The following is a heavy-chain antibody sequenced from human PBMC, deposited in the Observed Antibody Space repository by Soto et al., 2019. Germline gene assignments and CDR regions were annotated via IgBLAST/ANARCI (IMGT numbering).Heavy chain of an antibody. Sequence: PGGSLRLSCAASGFTFDTYGMHWVRQAPGKGLEWVAVISYDGSNRYYADSVKGRFTISRDNSKNTLYLQMNSLRSEDTAVYYCTRHDSNYVFWSGSPPRYGMDVWGQGTTVTVSS. CDR2: ISYDGSNR. V-gene: IGHV3-30*03. CDR3: TRHDSNYVFWSGSPPRYGMDV. D-gene: IGHD3-3*01. CDR1: GFTFDTYG. J-gene: IGHJ6*02.